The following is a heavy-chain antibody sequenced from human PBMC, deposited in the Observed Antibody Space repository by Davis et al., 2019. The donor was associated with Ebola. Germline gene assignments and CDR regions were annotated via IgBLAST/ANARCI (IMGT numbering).Heavy chain of an antibody. CDR2: INPSGGST. Sequence: ASVKVSCKASGYTFTSYYMHWVRQAPGQGLEWMGIINPSGGSTSYAQKFQGRVTMTRDTSTSTAYMELSSLRSEDTAVYYCARYSGYDHYYYYYGMDVWGQGTTVTVSS. D-gene: IGHD5-12*01. V-gene: IGHV1-46*01. CDR3: ARYSGYDHYYYYYGMDV. CDR1: GYTFTSYY. J-gene: IGHJ6*02.